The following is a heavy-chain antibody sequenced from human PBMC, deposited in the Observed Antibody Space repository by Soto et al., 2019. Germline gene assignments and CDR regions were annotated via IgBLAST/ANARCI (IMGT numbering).Heavy chain of an antibody. Sequence: GASVKVSCKASGYTFTGYYMHWVRQAPGQGLEWMGWINPNSGGTNYAQKFQGRVTMTRDTSISTAYMELSRLRSDDTAVYYCAGALYYYDSSGRAGWFDPWGQGTLVTVS. V-gene: IGHV1-2*02. CDR2: INPNSGGT. J-gene: IGHJ5*02. CDR1: GYTFTGYY. CDR3: AGALYYYDSSGRAGWFDP. D-gene: IGHD3-22*01.